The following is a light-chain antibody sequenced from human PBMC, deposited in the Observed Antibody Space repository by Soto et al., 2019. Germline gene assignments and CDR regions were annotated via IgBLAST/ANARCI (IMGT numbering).Light chain of an antibody. CDR1: QSVSYN. Sequence: EIVMTQSPATVSVPPGETATLSCRASQSVSYNLAWYQQKPGQGLRLLIYGAFTRATGIPARFSGSGSGTEFTLTISSLQSEDFAVYYCQQYKNWPPLTFGGGTKVEIK. CDR3: QQYKNWPPLT. V-gene: IGKV3-15*01. J-gene: IGKJ4*01. CDR2: GAF.